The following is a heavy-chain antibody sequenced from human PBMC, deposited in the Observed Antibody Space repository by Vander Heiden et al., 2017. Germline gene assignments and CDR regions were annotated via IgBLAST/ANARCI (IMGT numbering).Heavy chain of an antibody. J-gene: IGHJ4*02. D-gene: IGHD3-9*01. CDR1: GFTFSSYA. V-gene: IGHV3-23*04. Sequence: EVQLVESGGGLVQPGGSLRLSCAASGFTFSSYAMSWVRQAPGKGLEWVSAISGSGGSTYYADSVKGRFTISRDNSKNTLYLQMNSLRAEDTAVYYCAKEAGWYDILTGLQPYYFDYWGQGTLVTVSS. CDR2: ISGSGGST. CDR3: AKEAGWYDILTGLQPYYFDY.